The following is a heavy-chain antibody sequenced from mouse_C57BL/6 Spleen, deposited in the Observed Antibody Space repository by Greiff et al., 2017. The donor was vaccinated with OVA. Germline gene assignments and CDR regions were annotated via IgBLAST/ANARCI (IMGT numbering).Heavy chain of an antibody. Sequence: EVKLMESGAELVRPGASVKLSCTASGFNIKDYYMHWVKQRPEQGLEWIGRIDPEDGDTEYAPKFQGKATMTADTSSNTAYLQLSSLTSEDTAVYYCTRIYYYGSSYSFAYWGQGTLVTVSA. J-gene: IGHJ3*01. D-gene: IGHD1-1*01. CDR3: TRIYYYGSSYSFAY. CDR2: IDPEDGDT. V-gene: IGHV14-1*01. CDR1: GFNIKDYY.